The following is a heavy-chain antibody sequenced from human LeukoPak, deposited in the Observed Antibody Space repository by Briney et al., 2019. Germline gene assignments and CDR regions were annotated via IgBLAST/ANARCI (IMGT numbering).Heavy chain of an antibody. D-gene: IGHD2-15*01. CDR2: IYYSGST. J-gene: IGHJ4*02. V-gene: IGHV4-59*08. Sequence: SETLSLTCPVSRGTISTYYWGWNRQPPGKGLEWIGYIYYSGSTTYNPSLEIRVTIYLDTSKNQFSLKLSSVTAADTAVYYCARQTYCSGGYCYSYYFDYWAEGPLDTVSS. CDR1: RGTISTYY. CDR3: ARQTYCSGGYCYSYYFDY.